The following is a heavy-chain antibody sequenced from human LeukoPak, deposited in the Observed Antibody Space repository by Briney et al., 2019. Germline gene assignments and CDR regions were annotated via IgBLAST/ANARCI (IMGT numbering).Heavy chain of an antibody. CDR3: ARDHYYDGRGRFDP. V-gene: IGHV4-39*07. D-gene: IGHD3-16*01. J-gene: IGHJ5*02. CDR1: GGSVTSGTYH. CDR2: VYFDGGT. Sequence: PSETLSLTCSVSGGSVTSGTYHWGWIRQPPGKGLEWIGSVYFDGGTHYNPSLQSRVTISVDTSKNHFSLRLSSVTAADTALYYCARDHYYDGRGRFDPWGQGTLVTVSS.